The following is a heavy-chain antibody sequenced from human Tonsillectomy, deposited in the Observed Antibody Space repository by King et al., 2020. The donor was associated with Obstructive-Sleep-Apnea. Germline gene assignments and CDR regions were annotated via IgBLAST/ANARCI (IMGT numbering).Heavy chain of an antibody. CDR1: GGSTNSSNYY. Sequence: VQLQESGPGLVKPSETLSLTCTVSGGSTNSSNYYWGWIRQPPGKGLEWIGSIYYSGSTYYNPSLKSRVTISVDTSKNQFSLKLSSVTAADTAVYYLAGGSSGYGYDYWGQGTLVTVSS. CDR2: IYYSGST. CDR3: AGGSSGYGYDY. J-gene: IGHJ4*02. V-gene: IGHV4-39*07. D-gene: IGHD3-22*01.